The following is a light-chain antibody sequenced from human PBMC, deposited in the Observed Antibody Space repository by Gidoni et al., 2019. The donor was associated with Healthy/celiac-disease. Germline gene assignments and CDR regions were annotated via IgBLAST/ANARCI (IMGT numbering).Light chain of an antibody. Sequence: DIQMTQSPSSLSASVGDRVTITCLASQSNSSYLNWYLQKPGKAPKLLIYAASSLQSGVPSRFSGSRSGTDFTLSISSLQPEDFATYYCQKSYTDPIFGGGTKVEIK. CDR3: QKSYTDPI. CDR1: QSNSSY. V-gene: IGKV1-39*01. J-gene: IGKJ4*01. CDR2: AAS.